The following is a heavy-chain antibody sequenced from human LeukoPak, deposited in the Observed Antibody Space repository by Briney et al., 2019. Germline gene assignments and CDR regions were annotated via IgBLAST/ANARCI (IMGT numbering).Heavy chain of an antibody. Sequence: GASVKVSCKASGYTFTDYYIHWVRQAPGQGLEWMGWINPNSGGTNYAQKFQGKVTMTRDTSISTAYMELSRLTSDDTAVFYCAKNLRVAATGSFVAFDIWGQGTMVTVSS. V-gene: IGHV1-2*02. CDR3: AKNLRVAATGSFVAFDI. CDR1: GYTFTDYY. J-gene: IGHJ3*02. CDR2: INPNSGGT. D-gene: IGHD6-13*01.